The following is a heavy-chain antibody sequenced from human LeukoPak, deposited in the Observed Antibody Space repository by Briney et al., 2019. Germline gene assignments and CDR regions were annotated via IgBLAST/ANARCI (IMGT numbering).Heavy chain of an antibody. CDR3: ARHRVVATIDNFDY. D-gene: IGHD5-12*01. CDR1: GGSISSKSYY. V-gene: IGHV4-39*01. J-gene: IGHJ4*02. Sequence: PSETLSLTCTVSGGSISSKSYYWGWIRQPPGKGLEWIVSIYYSGSTYHNPSLKSRVTISVDTSKNQFSLKLSSVTAADTAVYYCARHRVVATIDNFDYWGQGTLVTVSS. CDR2: IYYSGST.